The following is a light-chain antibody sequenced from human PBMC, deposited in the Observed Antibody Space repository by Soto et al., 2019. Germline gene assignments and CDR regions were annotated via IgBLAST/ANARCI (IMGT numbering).Light chain of an antibody. J-gene: IGKJ1*01. CDR3: QQYGSSSWT. Sequence: NVLTQSAGTLSLSPGKRATLSCRASQSISSSYLAWYQQRPGQAPRLLIYGASSRATGIPDRFSGSGSGTEFTLTISRLEPEDFAVYYCQQYGSSSWTFGQGAKVDIK. CDR2: GAS. CDR1: QSISSSY. V-gene: IGKV3-20*01.